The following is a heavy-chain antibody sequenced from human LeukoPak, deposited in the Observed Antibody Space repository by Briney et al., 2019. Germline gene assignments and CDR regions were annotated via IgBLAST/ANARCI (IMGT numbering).Heavy chain of an antibody. CDR2: LNPNSGGT. D-gene: IGHD1-7*01. Sequence: ASVKVSCKASGYTFTGYYMHWARQAPGQGLEWMGWLNPNSGGTNYAQKFQGGVTMTRDTSVSTVYMELSRLRSDDTAVYYCARAPFARNWNYFFDYWGQGTLVTVSS. CDR3: ARAPFARNWNYFFDY. J-gene: IGHJ4*02. CDR1: GYTFTGYY. V-gene: IGHV1-2*02.